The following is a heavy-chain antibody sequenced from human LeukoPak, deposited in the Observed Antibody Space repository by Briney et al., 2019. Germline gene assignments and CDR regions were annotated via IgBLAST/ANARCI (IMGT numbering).Heavy chain of an antibody. CDR3: VRHDDGDYGRWFDP. V-gene: IGHV4-59*08. D-gene: IGHD4-17*01. CDR1: GDSINSYY. CDR2: IYYSGST. Sequence: PSETLSLTCTVSGDSINSYYWSWIRQPPGKGLEWIGYIYYSGSTNYNPSLKSRVTISVDTSKNQFSLKLSSVTAADTAVYYCVRHDDGDYGRWFDPWGQGTLITVSS. J-gene: IGHJ5*02.